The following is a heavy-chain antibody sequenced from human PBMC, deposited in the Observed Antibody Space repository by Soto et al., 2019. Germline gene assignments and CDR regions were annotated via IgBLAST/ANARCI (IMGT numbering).Heavy chain of an antibody. V-gene: IGHV2-5*01. CDR2: IYRNDGK. CDR1: GFSLSTSGVG. CDR3: AHVSRFLEWLPLPLYFDY. Sequence: SGPTLVNPTQTLTLTCGFSGFSLSTSGVGVGWIRQPPGKALEWLALIYRNDGKRYSPSLKSRLTITKDTSKNQVVLTMTNMDPKDTGTYYCAHVSRFLEWLPLPLYFDYWGQGTLVTVSS. J-gene: IGHJ4*02. D-gene: IGHD3-3*01.